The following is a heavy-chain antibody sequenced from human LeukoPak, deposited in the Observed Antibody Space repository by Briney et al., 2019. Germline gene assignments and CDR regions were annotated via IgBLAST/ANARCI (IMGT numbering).Heavy chain of an antibody. Sequence: GGSLRLSCAASGFTFSGSAMHWVRQASGKGLEWVGRIRSKANSYATAYAASVKGRFTISRDDSKNTAYLQMNSLKTEDTAVYYCTRHGGQQWLVRGFSYYYYYMDVWGKGTTVTVSS. CDR2: IRSKANSYAT. CDR1: GFTFSGSA. J-gene: IGHJ6*03. V-gene: IGHV3-73*01. CDR3: TRHGGQQWLVRGFSYYYYYMDV. D-gene: IGHD6-19*01.